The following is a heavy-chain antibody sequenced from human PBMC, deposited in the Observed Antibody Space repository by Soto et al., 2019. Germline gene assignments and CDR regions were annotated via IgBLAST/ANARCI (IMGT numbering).Heavy chain of an antibody. CDR1: GFTFSSYG. CDR2: IWYDGSNK. J-gene: IGHJ4*02. CDR3: ARDEWYFDY. Sequence: QVQLVESGGGVVQPGRSLRLSCAASGFTFSSYGMHWVRQAPGKGLEWVAVIWYDGSNKYYADSVKGRFTISRDNSKNTLYLQMNSLRAEDTAVYSCARDEWYFDYWGQGTLVTVSS. D-gene: IGHD2-8*01. V-gene: IGHV3-33*01.